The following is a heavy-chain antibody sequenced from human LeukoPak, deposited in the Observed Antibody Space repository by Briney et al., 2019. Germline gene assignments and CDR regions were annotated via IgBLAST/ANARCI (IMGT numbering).Heavy chain of an antibody. J-gene: IGHJ3*02. D-gene: IGHD4-17*01. V-gene: IGHV3-9*01. CDR1: GFTFDDYA. CDR2: ISWNSGSI. CDR3: AKVTTVTTTGAFDI. Sequence: GGSLRLSCAASGFTFDDYAMPWVRQAPGKGLEWVSGISWNSGSIGYADSVKGRFTISRDNAKNSLYLQMNSLRAEDTALYYCAKVTTVTTTGAFDIWGQGTMVTVSS.